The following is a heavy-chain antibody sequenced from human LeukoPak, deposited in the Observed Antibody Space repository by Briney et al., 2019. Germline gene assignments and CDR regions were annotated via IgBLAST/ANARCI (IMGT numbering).Heavy chain of an antibody. D-gene: IGHD5-12*01. CDR3: AREPTSGREPTSGRPLDY. CDR1: GASISGYF. J-gene: IGHJ4*02. V-gene: IGHV4-4*07. CDR2: IYSSGSN. Sequence: SETLSLTCTVSGASISGYFWTWIRQPAGKGLEWIGRIYSSGSNNYNPSLKSRVTMSLDTSKNHFSLNLTSVTAADTAVYYCAREPTSGREPTSGRPLDYWGQGTLVTVSS.